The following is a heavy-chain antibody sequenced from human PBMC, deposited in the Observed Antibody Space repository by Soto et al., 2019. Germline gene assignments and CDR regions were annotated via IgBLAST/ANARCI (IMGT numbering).Heavy chain of an antibody. D-gene: IGHD3-10*01. CDR1: GGSISSGDYY. Sequence: QVQLQESGPGLVKPSQTLSLTCTVSGGSISSGDYYWSWIRQHPGKGLEWIGYIYYSGSTYYNPSLKRRFTQSLDTSKDQFPLKRTSVTAADTAVYYCARDSSFGEPFDYWGQGTLVTVSS. CDR3: ARDSSFGEPFDY. V-gene: IGHV4-31*03. CDR2: IYYSGST. J-gene: IGHJ4*02.